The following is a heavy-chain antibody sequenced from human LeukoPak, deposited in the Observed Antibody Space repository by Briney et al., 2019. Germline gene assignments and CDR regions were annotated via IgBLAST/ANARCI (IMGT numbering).Heavy chain of an antibody. V-gene: IGHV4-4*02. CDR1: GGSISSSNW. J-gene: IGHJ5*02. Sequence: PSETLSLTCTVSGGSISSSNWRSWVRQPPGKGLEWIGEIYHSGSTNYNPSLKSRVTISVDKSKNQFSVKLSSVTAADTAVYYCARRGRGGSSNWFDPWGQGTLVTVSS. CDR2: IYHSGST. CDR3: ARRGRGGSSNWFDP. D-gene: IGHD2-15*01.